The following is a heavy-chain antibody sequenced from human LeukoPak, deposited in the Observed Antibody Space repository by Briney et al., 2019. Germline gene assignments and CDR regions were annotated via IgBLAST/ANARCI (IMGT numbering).Heavy chain of an antibody. V-gene: IGHV3-21*01. CDR2: ITGSSTYI. Sequence: GGSLRLSCAASGFIFSSYSMNWVRQAPGKGLEWVSSITGSSTYIHYADSVKGRFTISRDNAKNSLYLQMNSLRAEDTAVYYCARGSAAADYWGQGTLVTVSS. CDR3: ARGSAAADY. CDR1: GFIFSSYS. J-gene: IGHJ4*02. D-gene: IGHD6-13*01.